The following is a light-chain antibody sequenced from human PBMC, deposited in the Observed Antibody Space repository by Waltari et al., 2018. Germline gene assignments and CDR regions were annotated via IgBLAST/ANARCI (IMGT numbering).Light chain of an antibody. V-gene: IGLV1-44*01. J-gene: IGLJ2*01. CDR2: RNN. Sequence: QSVLTQPPSESGTPGQRVTISCSGSSSSIGSNPVNWYQQLPGTAPKLIVCRNNRRPSGVPDRISGSRSGTSASLAISGLQSEDEADYYCAAWDDSLNGVVFGGGTKLTVL. CDR1: SSSIGSNP. CDR3: AAWDDSLNGVV.